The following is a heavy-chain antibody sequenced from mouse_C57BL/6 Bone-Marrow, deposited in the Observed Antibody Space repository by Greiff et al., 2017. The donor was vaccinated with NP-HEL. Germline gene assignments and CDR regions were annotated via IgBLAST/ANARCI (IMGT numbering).Heavy chain of an antibody. D-gene: IGHD3-1*01. J-gene: IGHJ1*03. CDR2: ISNLAYSI. V-gene: IGHV5-15*01. CDR3: AVSFSGSLVV. CDR1: GFTFSDYG. Sequence: EVQRVESGGGLVQPGGSLKLSCAASGFTFSDYGMAWVRQAPRKGPEWVAFISNLAYSIYYADTVTGRFPISRENAKNTLYLEMSSLRSEDTAMYYYAVSFSGSLVVWGTGTTVTVS.